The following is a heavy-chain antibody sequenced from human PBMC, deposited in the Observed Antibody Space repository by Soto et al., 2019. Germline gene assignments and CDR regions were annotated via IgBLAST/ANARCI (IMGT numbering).Heavy chain of an antibody. Sequence: PXGSLRLSCAASGFTFSDYYMSWIRQAPGKGLEWVSYISSSSSYTNYADSVKGRFTISRDNAKNSLYPQMNSLRAEDTAVYYCARYCSSNSCNPYYYYGMDVWGQGTTVTVSS. CDR2: ISSSSSYT. V-gene: IGHV3-11*06. CDR1: GFTFSDYY. J-gene: IGHJ6*02. CDR3: ARYCSSNSCNPYYYYGMDV. D-gene: IGHD2-2*01.